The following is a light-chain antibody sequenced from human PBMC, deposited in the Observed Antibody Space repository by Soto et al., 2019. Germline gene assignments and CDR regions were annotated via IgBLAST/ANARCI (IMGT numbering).Light chain of an antibody. J-gene: IGKJ4*01. Sequence: VILMTQSPSLLSVSPGDRVTICCRVSQGISRYLAWYQQKPGQAPELLIYDASILPGGIPARFSGSGSGTDFTLTISSLESEDFAIYHCQQNSNWPITLGEGTKVEIK. CDR1: QGISRY. CDR2: DAS. CDR3: QQNSNWPIT. V-gene: IGKV1D-8*03.